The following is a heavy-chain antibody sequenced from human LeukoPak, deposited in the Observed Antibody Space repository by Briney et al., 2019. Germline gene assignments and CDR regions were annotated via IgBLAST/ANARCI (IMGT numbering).Heavy chain of an antibody. D-gene: IGHD1-14*01. Sequence: ASVKVSCKVSGYTLTELSMHWVRQAPGLGLEWMGGFDPEDGETIYAQKFQGRVTMTEDTSTDTAYMELSSLRSEDTAVYYCATAPRNPSHDAFDIWGQGTMVTVSS. CDR1: GYTLTELS. V-gene: IGHV1-24*01. CDR3: ATAPRNPSHDAFDI. J-gene: IGHJ3*02. CDR2: FDPEDGET.